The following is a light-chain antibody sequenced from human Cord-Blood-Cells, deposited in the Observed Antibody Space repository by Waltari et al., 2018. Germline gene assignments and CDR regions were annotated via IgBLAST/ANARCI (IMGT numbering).Light chain of an antibody. CDR1: QSISSY. Sequence: DIQMTQSPSSLSASVGDRVTITCRASQSISSYLNWYQQKPGKAPKLLIYAASSLQSGVPSRVSGSGSGTDFTLTISSLQPEDFATYYCQQSYSTTWTFGQGTNVEIK. CDR2: AAS. V-gene: IGKV1-39*01. CDR3: QQSYSTTWT. J-gene: IGKJ1*01.